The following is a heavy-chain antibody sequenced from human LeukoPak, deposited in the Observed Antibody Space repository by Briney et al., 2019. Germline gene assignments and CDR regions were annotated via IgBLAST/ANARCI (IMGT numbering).Heavy chain of an antibody. CDR1: GSTFNTYA. J-gene: IGHJ4*02. Sequence: GGSLRLSCAVSGSTFNTYAMQWVRHAPGKGLEYVSGIDSIGDGTYYANSVKGRFSTSRDNSKNTVYLQMDSLKVEDTAVYYCARADCASYSCYTVAYWGQRTLVTLSS. V-gene: IGHV3-64*01. CDR3: ARADCASYSCYTVAY. D-gene: IGHD2-15*01. CDR2: IDSIGDGT.